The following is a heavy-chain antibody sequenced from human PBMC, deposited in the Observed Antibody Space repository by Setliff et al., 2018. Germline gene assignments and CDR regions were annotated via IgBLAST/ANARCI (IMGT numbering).Heavy chain of an antibody. D-gene: IGHD6-19*01. CDR1: GDSISRGNW. V-gene: IGHV4-4*02. J-gene: IGHJ6*03. CDR2: SNHSGNT. Sequence: PSETLSLPCSVSGDSISRGNWWSWVRQPPEKGLEWIGESNHSGNTNYNPSLKSRVTISVDKSTNQFSLKLNSVTAADTAVYYCVRTDYSDGRYSMDVRGKGTTVTVSS. CDR3: VRTDYSDGRYSMDV.